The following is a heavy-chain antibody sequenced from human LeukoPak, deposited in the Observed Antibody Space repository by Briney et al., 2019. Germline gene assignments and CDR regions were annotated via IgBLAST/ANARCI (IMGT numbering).Heavy chain of an antibody. CDR3: ARGPTLGLDI. J-gene: IGHJ3*02. CDR2: INPNSGDT. CDR1: GYTFTAYC. Sequence: GASVKVSCRASGYTFTAYCIHWVRQAPGHGLEWMGWINPNSGDTTLPQRFQGRVTMTRDTSIITAYMELSSLTSDDTGMYYCARGPTLGLDIWGQGTMVTVSS. V-gene: IGHV1-2*02.